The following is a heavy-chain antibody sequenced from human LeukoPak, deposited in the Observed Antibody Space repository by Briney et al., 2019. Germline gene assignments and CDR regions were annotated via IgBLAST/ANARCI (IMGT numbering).Heavy chain of an antibody. D-gene: IGHD3-22*01. J-gene: IGHJ1*01. Sequence: ASVKVSCKASGYTFTSYDINWVRQATGQGLEWMGVISPSGGSTTYAQKFQGRVTMTRDTSINTLYMELSSLRSDDTAVYYCARGPDYYESPYFQHWGQGTRVTVSS. CDR3: ARGPDYYESPYFQH. CDR2: ISPSGGST. V-gene: IGHV1-8*01. CDR1: GYTFTSYD.